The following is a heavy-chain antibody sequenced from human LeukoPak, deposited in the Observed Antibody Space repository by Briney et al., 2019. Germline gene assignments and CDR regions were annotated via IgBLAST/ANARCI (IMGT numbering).Heavy chain of an antibody. J-gene: IGHJ5*02. V-gene: IGHV3-23*01. CDR1: GFTFSSYV. D-gene: IGHD2/OR15-2a*01. CDR3: AKDHDHENQWFDP. Sequence: GGSLRLSCAASGFTFSSYVMSWGRQAPGKGLEWVSTINKNGGETYYADSVKGRFTISRDNSRNTLYLQMNSLRAEDTAVYYCAKDHDHENQWFDPWGQGTLVTVSS. CDR2: INKNGGET.